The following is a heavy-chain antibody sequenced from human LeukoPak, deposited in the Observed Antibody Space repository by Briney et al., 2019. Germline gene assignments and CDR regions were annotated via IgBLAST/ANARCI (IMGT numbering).Heavy chain of an antibody. Sequence: SETLSLTCTVSGSSISGYYWTWIRQPAGKGLEWIGHMYARGNTNYNPSLNSRVTMSVDTSKNQFSLNLRSVTAADTAVYYCARNPIRGFGEIRDWGQGTLVTVSS. J-gene: IGHJ4*02. V-gene: IGHV4-4*07. CDR3: ARNPIRGFGEIRD. D-gene: IGHD3-10*01. CDR2: MYARGNT. CDR1: GSSISGYY.